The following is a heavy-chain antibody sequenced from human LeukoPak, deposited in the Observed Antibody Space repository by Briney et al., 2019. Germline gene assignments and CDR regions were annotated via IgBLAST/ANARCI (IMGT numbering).Heavy chain of an antibody. CDR2: INPSGGST. Sequence: ASVKVSCKASGYTFTNYAMNWVRQAPGQGLEWMGIINPSGGSTSYAQKFQGRVTMTRDMSTSTVYMELSSLRSEDTAVYYCAREGGYPGAFDIWGQGTMVTVSS. D-gene: IGHD1-26*01. CDR3: AREGGYPGAFDI. J-gene: IGHJ3*02. V-gene: IGHV1-46*01. CDR1: GYTFTNYA.